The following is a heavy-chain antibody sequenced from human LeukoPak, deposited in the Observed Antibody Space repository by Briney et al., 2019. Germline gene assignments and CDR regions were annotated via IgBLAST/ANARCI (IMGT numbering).Heavy chain of an antibody. D-gene: IGHD6-13*01. J-gene: IGHJ4*02. CDR3: AREEIGVAAAGSGFDY. V-gene: IGHV1-69*05. CDR1: GYTFTGYY. Sequence: ASVKVSCKASGYTFTGYYMHWVRQAPGQGLEWMGGIIPIFGTANYAQKFQGRVTITTDESTSTAYMELSSLRSEDTAVYYCAREEIGVAAAGSGFDYWGQGTLVTVSS. CDR2: IIPIFGTA.